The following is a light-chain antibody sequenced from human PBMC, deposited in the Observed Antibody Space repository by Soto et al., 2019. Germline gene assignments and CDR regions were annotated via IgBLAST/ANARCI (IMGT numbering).Light chain of an antibody. Sequence: EIVLTQSPATLSLSPGERATLSCRASQSVSSYLAWYQQKPGQAPRLLIYDASNRATGITARFSGSGSETDYTLTIRSLESEDFAVYYCQQRTTFGQGTRLEIK. CDR2: DAS. V-gene: IGKV3-11*01. CDR1: QSVSSY. J-gene: IGKJ5*01. CDR3: QQRTT.